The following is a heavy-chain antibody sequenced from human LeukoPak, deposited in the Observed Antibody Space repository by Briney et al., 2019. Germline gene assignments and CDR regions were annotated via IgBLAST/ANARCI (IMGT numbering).Heavy chain of an antibody. V-gene: IGHV3-21*01. CDR2: IYFTGNYI. Sequence: PGGSLRLSCVTSGFTFSRYSMRWVRQAPGKGLEWVSSIYFTGNYISYADSVKGRFTISRDNAKNSLYLRMNSLRAEDTAVYYCAREFNTVGNFDYWGQGTLVTVSS. CDR3: AREFNTVGNFDY. J-gene: IGHJ4*02. CDR1: GFTFSRYS. D-gene: IGHD3-10*01.